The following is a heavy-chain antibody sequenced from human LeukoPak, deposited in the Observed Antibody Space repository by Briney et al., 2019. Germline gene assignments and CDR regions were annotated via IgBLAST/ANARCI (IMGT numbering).Heavy chain of an antibody. V-gene: IGHV4-38-2*01. J-gene: IGHJ4*02. CDR3: ARNVTAGYFDY. CDR1: GYPISSGYY. Sequence: PSETLSLTCAVAGYPISSGYYWAWIRQPPGKGLEWIATIYHNWGIYFNPSLKTRVTISLDTSKNQFSLKLTSVTAADTAMYYCARNVTAGYFDYWGQGILVTVSS. CDR2: IYHNWGI. D-gene: IGHD1-1*01.